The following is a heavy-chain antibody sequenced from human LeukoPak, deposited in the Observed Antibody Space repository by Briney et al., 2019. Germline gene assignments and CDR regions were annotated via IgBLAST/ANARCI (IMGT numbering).Heavy chain of an antibody. Sequence: GSLRLSCAASGFTFSSYAMGWVRQAPGKGLEWVSAISGSGGSTYYADSVKGRFTISRDNSKNTLYLQMNSLRAEDTAVYYCANLYCSSTSCLYWGQGTLVTVSS. D-gene: IGHD2-2*01. J-gene: IGHJ4*02. CDR1: GFTFSSYA. V-gene: IGHV3-23*01. CDR2: ISGSGGST. CDR3: ANLYCSSTSCLY.